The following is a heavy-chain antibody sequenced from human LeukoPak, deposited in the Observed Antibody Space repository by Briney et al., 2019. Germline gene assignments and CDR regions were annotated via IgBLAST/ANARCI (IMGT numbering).Heavy chain of an antibody. Sequence: ASVKVSCKVPGYTLTELSMHWVRQAPGKGLEWMGGFDPEDGETIYAQKFQGRVTMTEDTSTDTAYMELSSLRSEDTAVYYCATDWVYDILTGYYKRGRFDYWGQGTLVTVSS. CDR3: ATDWVYDILTGYYKRGRFDY. CDR1: GYTLTELS. D-gene: IGHD3-9*01. J-gene: IGHJ4*02. V-gene: IGHV1-24*01. CDR2: FDPEDGET.